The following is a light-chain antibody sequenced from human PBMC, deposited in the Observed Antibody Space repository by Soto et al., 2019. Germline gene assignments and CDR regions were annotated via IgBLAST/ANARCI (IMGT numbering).Light chain of an antibody. CDR2: DAS. CDR1: QTISTF. CDR3: QHRSGWWT. V-gene: IGKV3-11*01. Sequence: EIVLTQSPATLSLSPGVRATLSCRASQTISTFLAWYQHKPGQAPRLLIYDASSRAAGVPSRFRGSGSGADFSLTIVSLEPEDSAIYYCQHRSGWWTFGQGTKV. J-gene: IGKJ1*01.